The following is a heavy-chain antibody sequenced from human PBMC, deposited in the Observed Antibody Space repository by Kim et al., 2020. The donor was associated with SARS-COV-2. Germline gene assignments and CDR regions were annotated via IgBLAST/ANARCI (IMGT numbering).Heavy chain of an antibody. CDR1: GGTFSSYA. J-gene: IGHJ1*01. Sequence: SVKVSCKASGGTFSSYAISWVRQAPGQGLEWMGGIIPIFGTANYAQKFQGRVTITADESTSTAYMELSSLRSEDTAVYYCARDQGGYYHEYFQHWGQGTLVTVSS. D-gene: IGHD3-22*01. CDR2: IIPIFGTA. V-gene: IGHV1-69*13. CDR3: ARDQGGYYHEYFQH.